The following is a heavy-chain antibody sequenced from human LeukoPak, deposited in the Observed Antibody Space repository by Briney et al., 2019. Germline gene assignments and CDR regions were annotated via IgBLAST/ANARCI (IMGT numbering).Heavy chain of an antibody. Sequence: GTSLRLSCVASGFSFSNHGMHWVRQAPGKGLEWVSVIARDGGAKFYADFVKGRFTLSRDNSKNMFFLQTNFSTVEDTAIYYCAREATWGQWYFDHWGQGTPVTVSS. CDR3: AREATWGQWYFDH. J-gene: IGHJ4*02. D-gene: IGHD6-19*01. CDR2: IARDGGAK. CDR1: GFSFSNHG. V-gene: IGHV3-30*03.